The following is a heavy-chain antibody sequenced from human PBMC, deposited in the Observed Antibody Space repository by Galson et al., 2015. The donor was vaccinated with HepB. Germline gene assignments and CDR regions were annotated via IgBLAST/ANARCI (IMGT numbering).Heavy chain of an antibody. J-gene: IGHJ4*02. CDR2: INAGNGNT. Sequence: GYTFTSYAMHWVRQAPGQRLEWMGWINAGNGNTKYSQKFQGRVTITRDTSASTAYMELSSLRSEDTAVYYCARLGYCSGGSRYWRTPFDYWGQGTLVTVSS. V-gene: IGHV1-3*01. CDR3: ARLGYCSGGSRYWRTPFDY. D-gene: IGHD2-15*01. CDR1: GYTFTSYA.